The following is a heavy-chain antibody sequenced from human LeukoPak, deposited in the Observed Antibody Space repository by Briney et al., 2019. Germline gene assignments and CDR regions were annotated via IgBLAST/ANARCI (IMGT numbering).Heavy chain of an antibody. CDR3: AKRAYHYGDYIDY. Sequence: QPGGSLRLSCAASGFTFSSYAMNWVRQAPGKGLEWVSTISGSGGSTYYADSVKGRFTISRDNSKNTLYVQMNSLRAEDTAVYYCAKRAYHYGDYIDYWGQGTLVTVSS. J-gene: IGHJ4*02. V-gene: IGHV3-23*01. CDR1: GFTFSSYA. D-gene: IGHD4-17*01. CDR2: ISGSGGST.